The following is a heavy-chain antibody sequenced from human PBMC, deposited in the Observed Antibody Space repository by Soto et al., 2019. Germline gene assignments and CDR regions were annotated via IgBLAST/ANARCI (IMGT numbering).Heavy chain of an antibody. J-gene: IGHJ1*01. CDR1: GYTFSNFG. D-gene: IGHD6-13*01. CDR2: ISGYNGNT. Sequence: QVQLVQSGAEVKKPGASVKVSCKASGYTFSNFGISWVRQAPGQGPEWMGWISGYNGNTKYAQTLQGRVTMTTDTSTTTAYMELRSLRSGDTAVYYCARGGSSWSSEYYQHWGQGTLVIVSS. CDR3: ARGGSSWSSEYYQH. V-gene: IGHV1-18*01.